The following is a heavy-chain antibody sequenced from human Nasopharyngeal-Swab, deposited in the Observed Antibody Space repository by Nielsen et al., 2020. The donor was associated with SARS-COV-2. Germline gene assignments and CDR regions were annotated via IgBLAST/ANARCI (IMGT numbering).Heavy chain of an antibody. CDR2: ISSSSSTI. Sequence: GESLKISCSASGFPFSSYSMNWVRQAPGKGLEWVSYISSSSSTIYYADSVKGRFTISRDNAKNSLYLQMNSLRAEDTAVYYCARDHCSGGSCYRFDPWGQGTLVTVSS. V-gene: IGHV3-48*01. D-gene: IGHD2-15*01. CDR1: GFPFSSYS. J-gene: IGHJ5*02. CDR3: ARDHCSGGSCYRFDP.